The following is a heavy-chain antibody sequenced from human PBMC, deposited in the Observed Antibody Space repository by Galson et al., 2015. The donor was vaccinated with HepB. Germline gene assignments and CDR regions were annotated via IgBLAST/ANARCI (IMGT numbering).Heavy chain of an antibody. V-gene: IGHV3-48*02. Sequence: SLRLSCAASGFTFSSYSMNWVRQAPGKGLEWVSYISSSSSTIYYADSVKGRFTISRDNAKNSLYLQMNSLRDEDTAVYYCASENYDILTGYYRGLDYWGQGTLVTVSS. CDR2: ISSSSSTI. CDR1: GFTFSSYS. J-gene: IGHJ4*02. D-gene: IGHD3-9*01. CDR3: ASENYDILTGYYRGLDY.